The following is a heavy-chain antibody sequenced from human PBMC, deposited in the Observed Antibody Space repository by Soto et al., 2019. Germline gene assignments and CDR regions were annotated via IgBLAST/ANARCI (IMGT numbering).Heavy chain of an antibody. CDR1: GFTFNNAW. D-gene: IGHD6-25*01. V-gene: IGHV3-15*07. CDR2: IKSKTDDGTT. CDR3: TTDTAIFVAAPNDAFDI. Sequence: EVQLVESGGGLVKPGGSLRLSCAASGFTFNNAWMNWVRQVPGKGLEWVGRIKSKTDDGTTDYAAPVIGRFTISRDDSKNMLYLHMNSLKTEDTAVYYCTTDTAIFVAAPNDAFDIWGQGTMVTVSS. J-gene: IGHJ3*02.